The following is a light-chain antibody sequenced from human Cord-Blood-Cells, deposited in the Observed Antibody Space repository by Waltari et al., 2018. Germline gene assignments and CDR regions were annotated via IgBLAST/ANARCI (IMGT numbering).Light chain of an antibody. V-gene: IGLV2-14*01. CDR2: DVS. CDR1: RSDVGGYNY. Sequence: QSALTQPASVSGSPGQSITISCTGTRSDVGGYNYVSWYQQHPGKAPKLMIYDVSNRPSGFSNRFSGSKSGNTASLTISGLQAEDEADYYCSSYTSSSTPLFGGGTKLTVL. CDR3: SSYTSSSTPL. J-gene: IGLJ3*02.